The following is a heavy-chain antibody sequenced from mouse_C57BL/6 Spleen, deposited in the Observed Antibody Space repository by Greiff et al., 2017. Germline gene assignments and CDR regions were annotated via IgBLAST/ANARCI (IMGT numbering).Heavy chain of an antibody. V-gene: IGHV5-4*01. CDR3: AREEGSSYEAMDY. D-gene: IGHD1-1*01. J-gene: IGHJ4*01. Sequence: EVKLQESGGGLVKPGGSLKLSCAASGFTFSSYAMSWVRQTPEKRLEWVATISDGGSYTYYPDNVKGRFTISRDNAKNNLYLQMSHLKSEDTAMYYCAREEGSSYEAMDYWGQGTSVTVSS. CDR2: ISDGGSYT. CDR1: GFTFSSYA.